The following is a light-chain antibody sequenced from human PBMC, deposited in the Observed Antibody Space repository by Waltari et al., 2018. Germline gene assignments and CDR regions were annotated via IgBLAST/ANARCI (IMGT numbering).Light chain of an antibody. Sequence: EIVLTQSPGTLSLSPGERATLSCRASQSVSSSSLAWYQPKPGQAPRLVIYGASSRATGIPDRFSGSGSGTDFTLTISRLEPEDFAVYYCQHYGTSPEVTFGGGTKVEIK. CDR1: QSVSSSS. J-gene: IGKJ4*01. CDR2: GAS. CDR3: QHYGTSPEVT. V-gene: IGKV3-20*01.